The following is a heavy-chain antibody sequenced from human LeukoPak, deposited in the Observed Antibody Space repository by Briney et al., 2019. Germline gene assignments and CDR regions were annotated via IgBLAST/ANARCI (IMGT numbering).Heavy chain of an antibody. V-gene: IGHV3-23*01. CDR1: GFTFSSYA. Sequence: GGSLRLSCAASGFTFSSYAMSWVRQAPGKGLEWVSSISGGGFTAYYADSVKGRFTISRDNSKNTLYLQMNSLRAEDTAVYYCAKDAYSDYDYYYYMDVWGKGTTVTVSS. CDR2: ISGGGFTA. J-gene: IGHJ6*03. CDR3: AKDAYSDYDYYYYMDV. D-gene: IGHD4-17*01.